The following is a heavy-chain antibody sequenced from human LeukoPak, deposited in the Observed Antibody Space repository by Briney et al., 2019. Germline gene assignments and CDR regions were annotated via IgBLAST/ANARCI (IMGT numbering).Heavy chain of an antibody. CDR2: ISGSGGST. Sequence: GGSLRLSCAASGFTFSSYAMSWVRQAPGKGLEWVSAISGSGGSTYYADSVKGRFTISRDNSKNTLYLQMNSLRAGDTAVYYCAKDGGSDPDSFDIWGQGTMVTVSS. J-gene: IGHJ3*02. D-gene: IGHD2-15*01. CDR3: AKDGGSDPDSFDI. V-gene: IGHV3-23*01. CDR1: GFTFSSYA.